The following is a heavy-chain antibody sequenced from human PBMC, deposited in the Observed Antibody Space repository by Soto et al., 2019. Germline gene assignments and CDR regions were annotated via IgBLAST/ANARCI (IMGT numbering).Heavy chain of an antibody. D-gene: IGHD3-22*01. CDR1: GDSFSGYY. Sequence: SETLSLTCAVYGDSFSGYYWSWIRQSPGKGLEWIGEIDHSGSANYNPSLTSRVSMSVDTSSQQVSLKLSSVTAADTAVYYCARRIAMIVVVFDSWGQGTLVTVSS. CDR3: ARRIAMIVVVFDS. V-gene: IGHV4-34*01. J-gene: IGHJ4*02. CDR2: IDHSGSA.